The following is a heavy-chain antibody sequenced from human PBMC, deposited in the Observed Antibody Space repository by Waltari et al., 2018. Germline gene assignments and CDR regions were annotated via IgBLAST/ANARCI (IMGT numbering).Heavy chain of an antibody. Sequence: QLRLQESGPGLVKPSETLSVTCIVSGGSLRDESSYWGWLRQSPEKGLEWIGHISYSGTTVYNPAFMSRVTLSVDTLKNQFSLEMTSLTAADTAVYYCARGGVNYNNWFDPWGQGTPVTVSS. V-gene: IGHV4-39*01. J-gene: IGHJ5*02. CDR2: ISYSGTT. CDR3: ARGGVNYNNWFDP. CDR1: GGSLRDESSY. D-gene: IGHD3-9*01.